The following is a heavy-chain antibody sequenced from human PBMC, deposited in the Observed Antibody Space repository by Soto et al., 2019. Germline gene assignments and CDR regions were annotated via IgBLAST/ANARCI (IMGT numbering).Heavy chain of an antibody. CDR1: GGSISSYY. J-gene: IGHJ6*03. CDR2: IYYSGST. Sequence: SETLSLTCTASGGSISSYYWSWIRQPPGKGLEWIGYIYYSGSTNYNPSLKSRVTISVDTSKNQFSLKLSSVTAADTAVYYCARRDYYYYYMDVWGKGTTVTVSS. CDR3: ARRDYYYYYMDV. V-gene: IGHV4-59*08.